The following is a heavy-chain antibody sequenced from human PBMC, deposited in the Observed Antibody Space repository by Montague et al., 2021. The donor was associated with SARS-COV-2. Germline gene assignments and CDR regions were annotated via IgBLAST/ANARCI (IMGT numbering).Heavy chain of an antibody. CDR3: VRAFSNSFKCFDP. Sequence: SLRLSCAASGFTFSAYWMHWVRQAPRQGLEWVARIRADGTTTNYADSVKGRFTISRDNAQDTAYLHMTTLTAEDTAVYYCVRAFSNSFKCFDPWGQGTLVTVSS. J-gene: IGHJ5*02. V-gene: IGHV3-74*01. CDR1: GFTFSAYW. CDR2: IRADGTTT. D-gene: IGHD6-13*01.